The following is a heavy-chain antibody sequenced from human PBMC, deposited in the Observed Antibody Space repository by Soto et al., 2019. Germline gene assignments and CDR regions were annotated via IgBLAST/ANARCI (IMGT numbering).Heavy chain of an antibody. V-gene: IGHV3-7*03. J-gene: IGHJ3*02. D-gene: IGHD6-25*01. Sequence: GGSLRLSCAASGFTFSSYWMSWVRQAPGKGLEWVANIKQDGSEKYYVDSVKGRFTISRDNAKNSLYLQMDSLRAEDTAVYYCARSAHSDAFDIWGQGTMVTVSS. CDR3: ARSAHSDAFDI. CDR1: GFTFSSYW. CDR2: IKQDGSEK.